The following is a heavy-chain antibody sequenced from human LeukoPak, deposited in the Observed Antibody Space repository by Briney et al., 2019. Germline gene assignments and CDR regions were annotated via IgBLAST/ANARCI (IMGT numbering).Heavy chain of an antibody. D-gene: IGHD3-22*01. CDR2: ISGSGGST. CDR3: AKDWRYYDSSGYYYVY. V-gene: IGHV3-23*01. CDR1: GFTFSSYA. Sequence: GGSLRLSCAASGFTFSSYAMSWVRQAPGKGLEWVSAISGSGGSTYYADSVKGWFTISRDNSKNTLYLQMNSLRAEDTAVYYCAKDWRYYDSSGYYYVYWGQGTLVTVSS. J-gene: IGHJ4*02.